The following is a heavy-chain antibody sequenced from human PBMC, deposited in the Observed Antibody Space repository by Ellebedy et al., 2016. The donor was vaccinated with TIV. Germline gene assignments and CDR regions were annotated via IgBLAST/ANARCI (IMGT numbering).Heavy chain of an antibody. Sequence: PGGSLRLSCAASGFTFSSYSMNWVRQAPGKGLEWVSSVSSSNSYIYYADSVKGRFTISRDNAKNSLYLQMNSLRVEDTAVDYCAREIIAFDYWGQGTLVTVSS. CDR1: GFTFSSYS. V-gene: IGHV3-21*01. J-gene: IGHJ4*02. CDR2: VSSSNSYI. CDR3: AREIIAFDY.